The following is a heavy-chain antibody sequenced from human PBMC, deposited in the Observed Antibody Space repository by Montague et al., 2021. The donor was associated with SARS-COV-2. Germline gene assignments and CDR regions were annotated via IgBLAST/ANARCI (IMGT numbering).Heavy chain of an antibody. J-gene: IGHJ4*02. Sequence: SLRLSCAASGFTFSSYAMHWVRQAPGKGLEWVAVISHDGSNKYYADSVKGRFTISRDNSKNTLYLQMNSLRAEDTAVYYCARDHLNRRGAEGFLTIFGVVTSNYFDYWGQGTLVTVSS. V-gene: IGHV3-30*04. CDR2: ISHDGSNK. CDR3: ARDHLNRRGAEGFLTIFGVVTSNYFDY. D-gene: IGHD3-3*01. CDR1: GFTFSSYA.